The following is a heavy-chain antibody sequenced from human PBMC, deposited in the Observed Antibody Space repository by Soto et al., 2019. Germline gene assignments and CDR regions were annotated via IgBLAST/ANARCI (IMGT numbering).Heavy chain of an antibody. Sequence: PSETLSLTCTVSGGSISSSSYSWGWIRRPPGTGLEWIGHIYYGGSTYYNPSLKSRITISVDTSKNQYSLKMSSVTAADTAVYYCARHMRSISMIVVYAFDIWGQGTMVTVSS. CDR1: GGSISSSSYS. V-gene: IGHV4-39*01. CDR3: ARHMRSISMIVVYAFDI. CDR2: IYYGGST. D-gene: IGHD3-22*01. J-gene: IGHJ3*02.